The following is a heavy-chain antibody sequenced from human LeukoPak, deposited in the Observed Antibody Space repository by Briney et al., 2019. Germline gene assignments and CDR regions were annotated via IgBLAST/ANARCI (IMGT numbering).Heavy chain of an antibody. CDR2: INPHSGGT. CDR3: AREGRDYYDSSGYHKPFDY. D-gene: IGHD3-22*01. J-gene: IGHJ4*02. Sequence: ASVKVSCKASGYTFTGYYIHWVRQAPGQGLEWMGWINPHSGGTNYAQKFQGGVTMTRDTSITTAYMELSSLRSDDTAVYYCAREGRDYYDSSGYHKPFDYWGQGTLVTVSS. CDR1: GYTFTGYY. V-gene: IGHV1-2*02.